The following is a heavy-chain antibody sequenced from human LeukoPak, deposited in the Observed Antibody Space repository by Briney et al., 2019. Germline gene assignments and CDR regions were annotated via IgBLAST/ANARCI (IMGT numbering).Heavy chain of an antibody. Sequence: GGSLRLSFAASGFTFSCFWMNWVRQAPGKGLEWVANIKQDGSEKYYVDSVKGRFTISRDNAKNSLYLQMNSLRAEDTAVYYCARGTIAAPWGQGTLVTVSS. V-gene: IGHV3-7*04. D-gene: IGHD6-13*01. CDR2: IKQDGSEK. J-gene: IGHJ4*02. CDR1: GFTFSCFW. CDR3: ARGTIAAP.